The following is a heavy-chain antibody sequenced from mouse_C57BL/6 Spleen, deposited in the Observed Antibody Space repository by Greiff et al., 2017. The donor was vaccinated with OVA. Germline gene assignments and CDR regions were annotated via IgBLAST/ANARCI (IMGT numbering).Heavy chain of an antibody. CDR3: ARSQITPVVAKVYYAMDY. J-gene: IGHJ4*01. V-gene: IGHV1-64*01. D-gene: IGHD1-1*01. CDR2: IHPNSGST. Sequence: QVQLQQPGAELVKPGASVKLSCKASGYTFTSYWMHWVKQRPGQGLEWIGMIHPNSGSTNYNEKFKSKATLTVDKSSSTAYMQLSSLTSEDSAVYNSARSQITPVVAKVYYAMDYWGQKTSVTVSS. CDR1: GYTFTSYW.